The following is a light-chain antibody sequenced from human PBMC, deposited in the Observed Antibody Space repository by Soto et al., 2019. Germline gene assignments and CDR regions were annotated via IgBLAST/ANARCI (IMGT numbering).Light chain of an antibody. Sequence: EIVMTQSPATLSVSPGERATLSCRASQSVGSDLAWYQQKPGQAPRLLIYGASTRAPGIPARFSGSGSGTEFTLTVSSLQSEDIAVYYCQQYGSSPRTFGQGTKVDIK. CDR1: QSVGSD. V-gene: IGKV3-15*01. CDR3: QQYGSSPRT. J-gene: IGKJ1*01. CDR2: GAS.